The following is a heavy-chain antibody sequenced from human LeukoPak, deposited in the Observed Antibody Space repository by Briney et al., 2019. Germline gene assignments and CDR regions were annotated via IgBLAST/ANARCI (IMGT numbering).Heavy chain of an antibody. CDR3: ARYCSSTSCYTGFDP. Sequence: ASVKVSCKASGYTFTSYGISWVRQAPGQGLEWMGWISAYNGNTNYAQKLQGRVTMTTDTSTSTAYMELRSLGSDDTAVYYCARYCSSTSCYTGFDPWGQGTLVTVSS. V-gene: IGHV1-18*01. CDR2: ISAYNGNT. J-gene: IGHJ5*02. CDR1: GYTFTSYG. D-gene: IGHD2-2*02.